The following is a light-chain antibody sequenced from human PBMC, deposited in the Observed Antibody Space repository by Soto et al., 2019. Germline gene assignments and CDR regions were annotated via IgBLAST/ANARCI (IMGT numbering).Light chain of an antibody. J-gene: IGLJ2*01. CDR1: SSDVGSYNL. CDR3: CSYAGSSSFVV. V-gene: IGLV2-23*02. Sequence: QSALTQPASVSGSPGQSITISCTGTSSDVGSYNLVSWYQQHPGKAPKLMIYEVSKRPSGVSNRFSGSKSGNTASLTISGLQAEEEADYYCCSYAGSSSFVVFGRGTKLTVL. CDR2: EVS.